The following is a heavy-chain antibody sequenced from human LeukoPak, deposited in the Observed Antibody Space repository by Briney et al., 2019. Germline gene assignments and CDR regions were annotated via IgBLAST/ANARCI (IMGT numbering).Heavy chain of an antibody. D-gene: IGHD2-2*02. CDR3: AKALYNWYFDP. CDR2: IYGDIT. CDR1: GFTSSNYG. J-gene: IGHJ2*01. V-gene: IGHV3-23*01. Sequence: PGGSLRLSCAGSGFTSSNYGMVWVRQAPGKGLDWVSGIYGDITFDADSVKGRFTISRDDSKNTLFLQMNSLRADDTALYYCAKALYNWYFDPWGRGTLVTVSS.